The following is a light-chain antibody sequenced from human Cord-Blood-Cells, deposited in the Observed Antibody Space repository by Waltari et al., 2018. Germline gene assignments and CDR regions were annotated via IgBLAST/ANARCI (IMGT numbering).Light chain of an antibody. Sequence: SSELTQDPAVSVALGQTVRITYQGDSLRSYYASCYQQKPGQATVLVIYGKNNRPSGTPDRFSGSSSGNTASLTITGAQAEDEADYYCNSRDSSGNHLVFGGGTKLTVL. J-gene: IGLJ2*01. CDR3: NSRDSSGNHLV. CDR2: GKN. V-gene: IGLV3-19*01. CDR1: SLRSYY.